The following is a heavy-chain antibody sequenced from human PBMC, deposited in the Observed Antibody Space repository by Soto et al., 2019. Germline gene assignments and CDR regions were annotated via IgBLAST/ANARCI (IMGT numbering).Heavy chain of an antibody. CDR3: ARHQGLLSFDY. Sequence: QLQLQESGPGLVKPSETLSLTCAVSGGSISSGSYYWGWIRQPPGKGLEWIGSIYYSWSTSYNPSLKSRVTISVDTSKKQFSLKLSSVTAADTAVYYCARHQGLLSFDYWGQGTLVTVSS. V-gene: IGHV4-39*01. CDR1: GGSISSGSYY. D-gene: IGHD1-26*01. J-gene: IGHJ4*02. CDR2: IYYSWST.